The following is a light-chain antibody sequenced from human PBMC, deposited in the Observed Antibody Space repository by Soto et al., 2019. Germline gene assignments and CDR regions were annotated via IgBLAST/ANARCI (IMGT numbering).Light chain of an antibody. Sequence: EIVMTQSPATLSVSPGERATLSCRASQSVSSNLAWYQQKPGQAPRLLIYGASTRATGIPARFSGSGSGTEFTLTISSLPSEDFAVYCCEQYNNWPPGWAFGQGTKVEIE. CDR1: QSVSSN. V-gene: IGKV3-15*01. J-gene: IGKJ1*01. CDR2: GAS. CDR3: EQYNNWPPGWA.